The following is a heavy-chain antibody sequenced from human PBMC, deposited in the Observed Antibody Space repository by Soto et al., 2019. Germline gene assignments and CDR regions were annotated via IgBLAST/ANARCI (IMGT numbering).Heavy chain of an antibody. Sequence: GGSLRLSCAASGFNFDDYAMHWVRQIPGKGLEWVSGISWESGSIGYADSVKGRFSISRDNAKNSLYLQMNSLRAEDTAFYYSVKDHDEDFGYDLDYFNYWGQGTLVTFSS. D-gene: IGHD5-12*01. CDR2: ISWESGSI. CDR3: VKDHDEDFGYDLDYFNY. CDR1: GFNFDDYA. J-gene: IGHJ4*02. V-gene: IGHV3-9*01.